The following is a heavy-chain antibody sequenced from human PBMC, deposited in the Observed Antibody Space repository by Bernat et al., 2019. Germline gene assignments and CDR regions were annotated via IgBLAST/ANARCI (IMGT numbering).Heavy chain of an antibody. D-gene: IGHD4-17*01. V-gene: IGHV4-34*01. CDR2: ISHSGTT. CDR3: ARGPITTVTSGLWWFDP. Sequence: QVQLQQWGAGLLKPSETLSLTCAVYGGSFSGYYWSWIRQPPGEGLEWIGEISHSGTTNYNPSLKSRLTMSVGTSKNQFSLKVSSVTAADTAVYYCARGPITTVTSGLWWFDPWGQGILVTVSS. J-gene: IGHJ5*02. CDR1: GGSFSGYY.